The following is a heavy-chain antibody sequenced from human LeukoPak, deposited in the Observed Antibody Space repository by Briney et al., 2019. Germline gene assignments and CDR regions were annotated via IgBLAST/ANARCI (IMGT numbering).Heavy chain of an antibody. D-gene: IGHD1-26*01. V-gene: IGHV3-15*01. CDR3: TTVVGAQDY. Sequence: ETLSLTCTVSGGSISSYYWSWVRQAPGKGLEWVGRIKSKTDGGTTDYAAPVKGRFTISRDDSKNTLYLQMNSLKTEDTAVYYCTTVVGAQDYWGQGTLVTVSS. J-gene: IGHJ4*02. CDR1: GGSISSYY. CDR2: IKSKTDGGTT.